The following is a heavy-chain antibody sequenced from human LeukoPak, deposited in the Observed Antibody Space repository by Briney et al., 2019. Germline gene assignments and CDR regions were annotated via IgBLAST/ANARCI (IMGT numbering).Heavy chain of an antibody. J-gene: IGHJ4*02. D-gene: IGHD4-11*01. V-gene: IGHV4-39*01. CDR2: MSYVGIT. Sequence: PSETLSLTCTVSGDPISSTTYRWGWIRQPPGKVLEWIGSMSYVGITSYNPSLKSRVTISVHTSKTQFSLMLSSLTAADTAVYYCTRLPLDYSLDHWGQGTPVSVSS. CDR3: TRLPLDYSLDH. CDR1: GDPISSTTYR.